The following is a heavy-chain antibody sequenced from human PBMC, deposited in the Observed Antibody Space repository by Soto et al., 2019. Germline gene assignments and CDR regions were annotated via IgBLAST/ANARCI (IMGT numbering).Heavy chain of an antibody. Sequence: EVQLVESGGGLVKPGGSLRLSCTAYGFTFSTYSMNWFRQAPGKGLEWVSSISSSSSYIYYADSVKGRVTISRDNAKNSLYRQMNSLRADDTAVYYCAREDISVYYCPYYYYGMDVWGEGTTVTVSS. J-gene: IGHJ6*04. CDR3: AREDISVYYCPYYYYGMDV. CDR2: ISSSSSYI. D-gene: IGHD3-22*01. V-gene: IGHV3-21*01. CDR1: GFTFSTYS.